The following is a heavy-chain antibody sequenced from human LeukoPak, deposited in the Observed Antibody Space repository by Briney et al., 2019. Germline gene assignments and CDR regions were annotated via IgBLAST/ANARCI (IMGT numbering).Heavy chain of an antibody. CDR1: GFTFSSYS. CDR2: VGPSGART. CDR3: AKDDAYLQYAD. J-gene: IGHJ4*02. Sequence: GGSLRLSCAASGFTFSSYSMNWVRQAPGKGLEWVSGVGPSGARTYYADSVKGRFTVSRDNSKNMVFLQMNSLRAEDTAMYYCAKDDAYLQYADWGQGTLVTVSS. V-gene: IGHV3-23*01. D-gene: IGHD5-24*01.